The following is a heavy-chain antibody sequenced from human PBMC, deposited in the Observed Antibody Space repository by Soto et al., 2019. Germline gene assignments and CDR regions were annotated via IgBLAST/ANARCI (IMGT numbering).Heavy chain of an antibody. J-gene: IGHJ5*02. CDR2: IWNDGSKQ. CDR1: GFTFSRYG. Sequence: QXQXVESGGXVVQPGRSLRLSCVASGFTFSRYGMXWXRQAPGXGLEWVAVIWNDGSKQVYDDSVKGRFTISRDNSKNTLYLEMDSLRDEDTSVYYCARDDDYEANAIDLWGQGTLVTVSS. V-gene: IGHV3-33*01. D-gene: IGHD4-17*01. CDR3: ARDDDYEANAIDL.